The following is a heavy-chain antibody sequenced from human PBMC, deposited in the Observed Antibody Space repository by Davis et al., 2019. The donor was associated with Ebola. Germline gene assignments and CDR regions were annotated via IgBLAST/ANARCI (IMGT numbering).Heavy chain of an antibody. CDR3: ARGSHWNYGAFDI. CDR2: INSDGSST. J-gene: IGHJ3*02. D-gene: IGHD1-7*01. CDR1: GFTFSSYW. V-gene: IGHV3-74*01. Sequence: HTGGSLRLSCAASGFTFSSYWMHWVRQAPGKGLVWVSRINSDGSSTSYADSVKGRFTISRDNAKNSLYLQMNSLRAEDTAVYYCARGSHWNYGAFDIWGQGTMVTVSS.